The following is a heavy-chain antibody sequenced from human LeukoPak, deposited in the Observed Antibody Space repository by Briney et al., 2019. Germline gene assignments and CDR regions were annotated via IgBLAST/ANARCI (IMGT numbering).Heavy chain of an antibody. J-gene: IGHJ6*03. V-gene: IGHV3-21*06. CDR2: ITSSSGYI. CDR3: ARDPYSGSYGPYYYYYMDV. Sequence: GGSLRLSCAASGVTFSTYNMNWVRQAPGKGPEWVSSITSSSGYIYYADSVKGRFTISRDNAKNSLYLQMDSLRVEDTAVYYCARDPYSGSYGPYYYYYMDVWGKGTTVTISS. CDR1: GVTFSTYN. D-gene: IGHD1-26*01.